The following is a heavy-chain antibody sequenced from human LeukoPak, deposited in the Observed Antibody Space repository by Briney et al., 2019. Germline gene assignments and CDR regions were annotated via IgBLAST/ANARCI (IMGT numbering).Heavy chain of an antibody. J-gene: IGHJ6*03. CDR2: INPSGGST. CDR3: ARAVAGTMYYYYYYMDV. Sequence: ASVKVSCKTSGYTFTSYYMHWVRQAPGQGLEWMGIINPSGGSTSYAQKFQGRVTMTRDMSTSTVYMELSSLRSEDTAVYYCARAVAGTMYYYYYYMDVWGKGTTVTVSS. D-gene: IGHD1-7*01. V-gene: IGHV1-46*01. CDR1: GYTFTSYY.